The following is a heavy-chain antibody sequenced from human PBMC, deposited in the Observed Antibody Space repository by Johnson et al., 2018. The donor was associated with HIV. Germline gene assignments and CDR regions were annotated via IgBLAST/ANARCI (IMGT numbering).Heavy chain of an antibody. CDR1: EFILSASS. Sequence: MMLVESGGGLVQPGGSLRLPCTVSEFILSASSVQWVRQAPGKGLESVSNLTYTGGGTDYASSGKGRFTISRSNSKNTLYLQRGRMRPEDMAVYYCARDWEQQQPGAFDIWGQGTMVTVSS. V-gene: IGHV3-64*01. CDR3: ARDWEQQQPGAFDI. CDR2: LTYTGGGT. J-gene: IGHJ3*02. D-gene: IGHD6-13*01.